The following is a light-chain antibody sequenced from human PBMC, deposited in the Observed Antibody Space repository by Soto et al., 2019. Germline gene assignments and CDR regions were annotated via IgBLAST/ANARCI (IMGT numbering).Light chain of an antibody. CDR3: HEYDISPLT. CDR2: GAS. V-gene: IGKV3-20*01. CDR1: QSVSSSY. J-gene: IGKJ4*01. Sequence: EIVLPQSPGPLSLSPGERSTLSCMASQSVSSSYLAWYQQRPGQAPRLLIYGASSRATGIPDRFSGSGSGTDFTLTISRLEPEDFAVYYCHEYDISPLTFGGGSKVDFK.